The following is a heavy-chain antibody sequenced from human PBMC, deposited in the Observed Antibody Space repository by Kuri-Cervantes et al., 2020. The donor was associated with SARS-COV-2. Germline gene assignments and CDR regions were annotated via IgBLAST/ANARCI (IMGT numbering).Heavy chain of an antibody. CDR3: ARETLGPYYYDSSGYQNDAFDI. D-gene: IGHD3-22*01. V-gene: IGHV3-30-3*01. Sequence: GGSLRLSCAASGFTFSSYAMHWVRQAPGKGLEWVAVISYDGSNKYYADSVKGRFTISRDNSKNTLYLQMNSLRDEDTAVYYCARETLGPYYYDSSGYQNDAFDIWGQGTMVTVSS. CDR1: GFTFSSYA. CDR2: ISYDGSNK. J-gene: IGHJ3*02.